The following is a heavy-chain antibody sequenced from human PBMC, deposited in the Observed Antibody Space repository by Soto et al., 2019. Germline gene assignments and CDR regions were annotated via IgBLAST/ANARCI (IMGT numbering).Heavy chain of an antibody. D-gene: IGHD3-10*01. J-gene: IGHJ4*02. Sequence: EVQLVESGGGLVKPGGSLRLSCAASGFTFSNAWMSWVRQAPGKGLEWVGRIKSKTDGGTTDYAARVKGRFTISRDDSKNTLYMQMKSLITEDTAVYYCTTDHLWFGESTIDYWGQGTLVTVSS. CDR2: IKSKTDGGTT. V-gene: IGHV3-15*01. CDR3: TTDHLWFGESTIDY. CDR1: GFTFSNAW.